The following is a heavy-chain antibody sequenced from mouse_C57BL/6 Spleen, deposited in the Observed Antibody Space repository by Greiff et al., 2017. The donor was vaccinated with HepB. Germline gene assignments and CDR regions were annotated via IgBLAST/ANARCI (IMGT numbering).Heavy chain of an antibody. J-gene: IGHJ1*03. Sequence: QVHVKQPGAELVKPGASVKLSCKASGYTFTSYWMQWVKQRPGQGLEWIGEIDPSDSYTNYNQKFKGKATLTVDTSSSTAYMQLSSLTSEDSAVYYCARSSYYYGSSYDWYFDVWGTGTTVTVSS. V-gene: IGHV1-50*01. CDR3: ARSSYYYGSSYDWYFDV. D-gene: IGHD1-1*01. CDR1: GYTFTSYW. CDR2: IDPSDSYT.